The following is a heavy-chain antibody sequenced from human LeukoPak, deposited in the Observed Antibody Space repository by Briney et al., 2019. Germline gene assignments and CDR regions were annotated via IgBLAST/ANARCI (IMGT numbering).Heavy chain of an antibody. J-gene: IGHJ6*02. Sequence: GASVKVSCKASGGTFSSYAISWVRQAPGQGLDWMGRIIPIFGIAHYAQKFQDRVTITADKSTSKAYMELSSLRSDDTAVYYCARVPPARNDYSNYVDYYGMDVWGQGTTVTVSS. D-gene: IGHD4-11*01. CDR3: ARVPPARNDYSNYVDYYGMDV. CDR1: GGTFSSYA. V-gene: IGHV1-69*04. CDR2: IIPIFGIA.